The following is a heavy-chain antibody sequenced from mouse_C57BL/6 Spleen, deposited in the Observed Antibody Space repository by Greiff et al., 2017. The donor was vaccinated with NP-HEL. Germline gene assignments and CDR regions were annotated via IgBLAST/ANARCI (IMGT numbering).Heavy chain of an antibody. V-gene: IGHV1-42*01. CDR2: INPSTGGT. J-gene: IGHJ4*01. CDR1: GYSFTGYY. D-gene: IGHD3-2*02. Sequence: EVQLQQSGPELVKPGASVKISCKASGYSFTGYYMNWVKQSPEKSLEWIGEINPSTGGTTYNQKFKAKATLTVDKSSSTAYMQLKSLTSEDSAVYYCARSLDSSGYDYAMDYWGQGTSVTVSS. CDR3: ARSLDSSGYDYAMDY.